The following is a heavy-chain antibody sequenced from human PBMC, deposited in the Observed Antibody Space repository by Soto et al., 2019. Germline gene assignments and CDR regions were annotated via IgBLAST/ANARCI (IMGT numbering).Heavy chain of an antibody. CDR1: GYTFTGYY. CDR2: INPNSGGT. CDR3: ARVAIMGVVNSPLFFFDL. D-gene: IGHD2-15*01. Sequence: ASVKVSCKASGYTFTGYYIHWVRQAPGQGLEWMGWINPNSGGTHYAQKFQGRVTMTRDTSTSTAYMELSSLTSDDTAVYYCARVAIMGVVNSPLFFFDLWGQGTLVTVSS. V-gene: IGHV1-2*02. J-gene: IGHJ4*02.